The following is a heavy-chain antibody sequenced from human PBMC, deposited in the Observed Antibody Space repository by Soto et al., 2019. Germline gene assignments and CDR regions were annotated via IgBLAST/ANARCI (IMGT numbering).Heavy chain of an antibody. Sequence: QVQLQESGPGLVKPSQTLSLTCTVSGDSMSSGGYYWSWIRQHTGEGLEWIGYIAHSGNTYYNPSLKSRLTISADTSKNQFSLKLTSVTAADTVVYYSARRGSNYYYYMDVWGKGTTDTVSS. CDR3: ARRGSNYYYYMDV. D-gene: IGHD6-13*01. V-gene: IGHV4-31*03. CDR2: IAHSGNT. CDR1: GDSMSSGGYY. J-gene: IGHJ6*03.